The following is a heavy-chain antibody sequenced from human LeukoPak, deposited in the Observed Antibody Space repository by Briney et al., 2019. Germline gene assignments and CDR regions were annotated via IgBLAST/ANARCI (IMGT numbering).Heavy chain of an antibody. D-gene: IGHD5-24*01. V-gene: IGHV3-23*01. CDR3: ARAVEMATIDY. CDR2: ISGSGGST. Sequence: GGSLRLSCAASGLTFSSYVMSWVRQAPGKGLEWVSAISGSGGSTYYAASVKGRFTISRDTSKNTLYLQMNSLRAEDTAIYYCARAVEMATIDYWGQGTLVTVSS. J-gene: IGHJ4*02. CDR1: GLTFSSYV.